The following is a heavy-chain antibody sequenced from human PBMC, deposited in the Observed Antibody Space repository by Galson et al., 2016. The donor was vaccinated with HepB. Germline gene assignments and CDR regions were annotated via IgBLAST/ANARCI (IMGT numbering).Heavy chain of an antibody. Sequence: SVKVSCKASGYTFSNYDISWVRQATGQGLEWMGRMNPNSANTGYVQKFRGRVTMTRNSSISSAFLALSSMRSEDTAVYFCARARVDCDVSTAYIVRCFDPWGQGTLVTVSS. CDR2: MNPNSANT. D-gene: IGHD3-9*01. V-gene: IGHV1-8*01. J-gene: IGHJ5*02. CDR1: GYTFSNYD. CDR3: ARARVDCDVSTAYIVRCFDP.